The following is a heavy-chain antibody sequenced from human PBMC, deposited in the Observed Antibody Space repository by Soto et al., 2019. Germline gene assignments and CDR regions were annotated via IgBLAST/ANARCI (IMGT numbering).Heavy chain of an antibody. D-gene: IGHD2-2*01. V-gene: IGHV3-48*01. Sequence: GGSLRLSCAASGFTFSNYSMNWVRQAPGKGLEWVSYISSRSSTIYYADSVKGRFTISRDNAKNSLYLQMNSLRAEDTAVYYCARDGDCSSTSCSRKFDYWGQGTLVTVSS. CDR2: ISSRSSTI. CDR1: GFTFSNYS. CDR3: ARDGDCSSTSCSRKFDY. J-gene: IGHJ4*02.